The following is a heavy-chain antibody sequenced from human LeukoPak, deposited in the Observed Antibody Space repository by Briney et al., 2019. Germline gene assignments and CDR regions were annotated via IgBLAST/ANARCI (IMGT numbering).Heavy chain of an antibody. J-gene: IGHJ5*02. CDR1: GFTFSSYE. CDR3: ARGGYCSGGSCRWFDP. CDR2: ISSSGSTI. D-gene: IGHD2-15*01. Sequence: GGSLRLSCAASGFTFSSYEMNWVRQAPGKGLEWASYISSSGSTIYYADSVKGRFTISRDNAKNSLYLQMNSLRAEDTAVYYCARGGYCSGGSCRWFDPWGQGTLVTVSS. V-gene: IGHV3-48*03.